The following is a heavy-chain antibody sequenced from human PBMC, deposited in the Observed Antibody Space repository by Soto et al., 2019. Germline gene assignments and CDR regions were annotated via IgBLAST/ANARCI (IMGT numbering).Heavy chain of an antibody. Sequence: QVQLQESGPGLVKPSQTLSLTCTVSGGSISSGDYYWSWIRQPPGKGLEWIGYIYYSGSTYYNPSLKSRVTISVDPSKNQFSLKLSSVTAADAAVYYWARARAKGDYGMDVWGQGTTVTVSS. CDR2: IYYSGST. V-gene: IGHV4-30-4*01. CDR3: ARARAKGDYGMDV. CDR1: GGSISSGDYY. J-gene: IGHJ6*02.